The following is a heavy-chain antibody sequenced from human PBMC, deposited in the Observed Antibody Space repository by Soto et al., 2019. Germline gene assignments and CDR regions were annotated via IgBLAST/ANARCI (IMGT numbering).Heavy chain of an antibody. CDR1: AGSITTSY. V-gene: IGHV4-59*01. Sequence: SETLSLTCTVSAGSITTSYWSWIRQPLGKALEWIGYISYRGSTNYNPSLKSRLTISIGTSKSQISLKLTSMTTADTAVYYCASSGIVGREVNTWFDPWGQGTLVTVSS. J-gene: IGHJ5*02. D-gene: IGHD3-22*01. CDR3: ASSGIVGREVNTWFDP. CDR2: ISYRGST.